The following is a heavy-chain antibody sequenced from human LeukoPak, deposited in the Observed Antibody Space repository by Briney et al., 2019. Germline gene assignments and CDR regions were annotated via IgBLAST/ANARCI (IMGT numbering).Heavy chain of an antibody. V-gene: IGHV2-5*01. D-gene: IGHD3-10*01. CDR3: VHKGVGSGSYNV. CDR2: TFWNDDK. Sequence: SGPTLVKPTQTLTLTCTFSGFSLSTTGVGVGRIRQPPGKALEWLAITFWNDDKSYSPSLKSRLTITKDTSKNQVVLIMTNMDPVDTATYYCVHKGVGSGSYNVWGQGTLVTVSS. CDR1: GFSLSTTGVG. J-gene: IGHJ4*01.